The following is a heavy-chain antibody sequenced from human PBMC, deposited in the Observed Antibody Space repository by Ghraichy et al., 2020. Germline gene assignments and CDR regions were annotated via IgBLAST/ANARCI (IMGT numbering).Heavy chain of an antibody. D-gene: IGHD3-3*01. V-gene: IGHV4-61*01. Sequence: SETLSLTCTVSGGSVSSGSYYWSWIRQPPGKGLEWIGYIYYSGSTNYNPSLKSRVTISVDTSKNQFSLKLSSVTAADTAVYYCARAQSIFGVVTQRYNWFDPWGQGTLVTVSS. CDR2: IYYSGST. CDR3: ARAQSIFGVVTQRYNWFDP. J-gene: IGHJ5*02. CDR1: GGSVSSGSYY.